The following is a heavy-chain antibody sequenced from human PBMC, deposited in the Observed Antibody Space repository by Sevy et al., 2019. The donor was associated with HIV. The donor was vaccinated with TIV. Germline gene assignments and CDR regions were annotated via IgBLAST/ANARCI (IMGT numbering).Heavy chain of an antibody. CDR1: GYTFTGYY. CDR3: ARSYCGSTSGSAPFDY. CDR2: INPNSGGT. Sequence: ASVKVSCKASGYTFTGYYMHWVRQAPGQGLEWMGWINPNSGGTNYAQKFQGRVTMTRDTSISTAYMELGRLRSDDTAAYYSARSYCGSTSGSAPFDYWGQGTLVTVSS. J-gene: IGHJ4*02. V-gene: IGHV1-2*02. D-gene: IGHD2-2*01.